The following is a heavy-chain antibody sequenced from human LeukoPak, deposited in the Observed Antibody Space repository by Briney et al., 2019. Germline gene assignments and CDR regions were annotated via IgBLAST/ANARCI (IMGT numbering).Heavy chain of an antibody. J-gene: IGHJ4*02. CDR3: ARDADLSGYFDY. V-gene: IGHV3-33*01. D-gene: IGHD3-22*01. CDR2: IWYDGSNK. CDR1: GFTFGSYG. Sequence: GGSLRLSCAASGFTFGSYGMHWVRQAPGKGLEWVAVIWYDGSNKYYADSVKGRFTISRDNSKNTLYLQMNSLRAEDTAVYYCARDADLSGYFDYWGQGTLVTVSS.